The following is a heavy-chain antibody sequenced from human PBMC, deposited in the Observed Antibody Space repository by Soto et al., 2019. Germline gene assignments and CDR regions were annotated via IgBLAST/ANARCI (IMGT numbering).Heavy chain of an antibody. CDR3: AAAAYCGGDCYRPFDY. CDR1: GYTFTSYA. Sequence: ASVKVSCKASGYTFTSYAMHWVRQAPGQRLEWMGWINAGNGNTKYSQKFQGRVTITRDTSASTAYMELSSLRSEDTAVYYCAAAAYCGGDCYRPFDYWGQGTLVTVSS. D-gene: IGHD2-21*02. J-gene: IGHJ4*02. CDR2: INAGNGNT. V-gene: IGHV1-3*01.